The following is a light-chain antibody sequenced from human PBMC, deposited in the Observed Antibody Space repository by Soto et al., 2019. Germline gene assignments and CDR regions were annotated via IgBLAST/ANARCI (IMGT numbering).Light chain of an antibody. CDR1: SSNIGAGYD. J-gene: IGLJ3*02. V-gene: IGLV1-40*01. CDR3: QSYDSSLSGWV. CDR2: GDN. Sequence: QSVLTQPPSVSGAPGQIITISCTGRSSNIGAGYDVHWYQHLPGTAPKVLIYGDNNRPSGVPDRFSGSKSGTSAFLVITGLQAEDEADYYCQSYDSSLSGWVFGGGTKLTVL.